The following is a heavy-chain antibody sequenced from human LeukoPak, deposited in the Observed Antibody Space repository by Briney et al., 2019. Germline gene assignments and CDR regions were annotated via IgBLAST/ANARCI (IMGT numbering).Heavy chain of an antibody. Sequence: PGGSLRLSCAASGFTFSSYSMNWVRQAPGKGLEWVSSISSSSSYIYYADSVKGRLTISRDNAKNSLYLQMNSLRAEDTAVYYCARDAAIVATISYFDYWGQGTLVTVSS. V-gene: IGHV3-21*01. J-gene: IGHJ4*02. CDR1: GFTFSSYS. D-gene: IGHD5-12*01. CDR2: ISSSSSYI. CDR3: ARDAAIVATISYFDY.